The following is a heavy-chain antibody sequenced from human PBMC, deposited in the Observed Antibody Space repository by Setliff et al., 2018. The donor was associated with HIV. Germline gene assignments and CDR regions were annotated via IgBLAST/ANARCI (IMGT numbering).Heavy chain of an antibody. V-gene: IGHV3-48*03. CDR2: ISSSTR. Sequence: GSLRLSCAASGFSFSIYEMNWVRQAPGKGLEWLSYISSSTRYADSVKGRFTISRDNAKNSMDLQMNSLRAEDTAIYYCARKLRPGHGVDVWGQGTTVTVSS. CDR3: ARKLRPGHGVDV. CDR1: GFSFSIYE. J-gene: IGHJ6*02. D-gene: IGHD3-10*01.